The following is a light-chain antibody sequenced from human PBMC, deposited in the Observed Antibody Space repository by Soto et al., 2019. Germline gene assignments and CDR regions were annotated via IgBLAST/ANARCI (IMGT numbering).Light chain of an antibody. V-gene: IGLV1-51*01. Sequence: QSLLTQPPSVSAAPGQKVTISCSGSSSNIWGNSVSWYQQLPGTAPKLLIYDDNKRPSGIPDRFSGSKSGTSATLGITGFQTGDEADYYCGSWDSSLRAYVFGTGTKVTVL. J-gene: IGLJ1*01. CDR2: DDN. CDR1: SSNIWGNS. CDR3: GSWDSSLRAYV.